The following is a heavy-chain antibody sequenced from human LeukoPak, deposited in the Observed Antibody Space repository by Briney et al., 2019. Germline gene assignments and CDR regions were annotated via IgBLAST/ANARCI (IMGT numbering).Heavy chain of an antibody. Sequence: GGTLRLSCVASGFTFSSHGMSWVRQAPGKGLEWVSAISDTGNTYHADSVKGRFTISRDSSKNTLFLQMNRLRPEDAAVYYCAKAPVTTCRGAFCYPFDYWGLGTLVIVSS. CDR3: AKAPVTTCRGAFCYPFDY. CDR1: GFTFSSHG. CDR2: ISDTGNT. V-gene: IGHV3-23*01. D-gene: IGHD2-15*01. J-gene: IGHJ4*02.